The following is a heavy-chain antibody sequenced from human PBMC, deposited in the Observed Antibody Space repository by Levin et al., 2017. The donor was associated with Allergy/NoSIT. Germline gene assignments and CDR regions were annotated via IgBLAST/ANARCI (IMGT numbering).Heavy chain of an antibody. CDR1: GGSFSGYY. CDR3: ARSRLIAAAGTRYFDR. J-gene: IGHJ2*01. Sequence: SQTLSLTCAVYGGSFSGYYWSWIRQPPGKGLEWIGEINHSGSTNYNPSLKSRVTISVDTSKNQFSLKLSSVTAADTAVYYCARSRLIAAAGTRYFDRWGRGTLVTVSS. D-gene: IGHD6-13*01. V-gene: IGHV4-34*01. CDR2: INHSGST.